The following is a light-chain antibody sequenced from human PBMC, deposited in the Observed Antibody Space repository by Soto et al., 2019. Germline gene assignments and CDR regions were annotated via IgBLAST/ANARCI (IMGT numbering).Light chain of an antibody. CDR1: QGVTTN. J-gene: IGKJ5*01. Sequence: EIVMTQSPATLSVSPGERATLSCRAGQGVTTNFACYQQKSGQSPRLLIYDVSIRATGVPARFSATGSETDFTLTISGLQSEDSAVYFCQQYNNWPFSFGQGTRLEI. CDR3: QQYNNWPFS. V-gene: IGKV3-15*01. CDR2: DVS.